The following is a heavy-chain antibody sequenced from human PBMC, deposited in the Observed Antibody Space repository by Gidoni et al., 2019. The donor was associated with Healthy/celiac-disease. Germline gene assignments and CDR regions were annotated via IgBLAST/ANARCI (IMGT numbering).Heavy chain of an antibody. V-gene: IGHV3-30*18. J-gene: IGHJ2*01. CDR1: GFTFSSYG. CDR2: ISYDGSNK. D-gene: IGHD1-26*01. Sequence: QVQLVESGGGVVQPGRSLSLSCAASGFTFSSYGMHWVRQAPGKGLEWVAVISYDGSNKYYADSVKGRFTISRDNSKNTLYLQMNSLRAEDTAVYYCAKDRTSGSYFGWYFDLWGRGTLVTVSS. CDR3: AKDRTSGSYFGWYFDL.